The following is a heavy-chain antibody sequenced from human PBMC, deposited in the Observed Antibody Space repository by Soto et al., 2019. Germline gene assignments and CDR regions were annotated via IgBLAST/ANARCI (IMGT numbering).Heavy chain of an antibody. J-gene: IGHJ5*02. CDR1: GYKFTSSW. V-gene: IGHV5-51*01. CDR3: ARKDKSGYFNWFDP. CDR2: IFPSDSDT. Sequence: GESLKISCRTSGYKFTSSWIAWVRQMPGKGLEWMGIIFPSDSDTRYSPSFQGQVTISADRSTSAVFLQWASLKASDTAVYFCARKDKSGYFNWFDPWGQGTLVTVSS. D-gene: IGHD3-22*01.